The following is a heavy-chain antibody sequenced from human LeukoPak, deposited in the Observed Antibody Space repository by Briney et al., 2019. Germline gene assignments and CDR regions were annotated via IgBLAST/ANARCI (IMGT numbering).Heavy chain of an antibody. CDR3: ARSLTGYYDSSGF. CDR1: GYTFTSYY. J-gene: IGHJ4*02. V-gene: IGHV1-46*01. Sequence: TSVKVSCKASGYTFTSYYMHWVRQAPGQGLEWMGIINPSGGTTSYAQKFQGRVTMTRDTSTSTIYMELSSLRSEDTAVYYCARSLTGYYDSSGFWGQGTLVTVSS. D-gene: IGHD3-22*01. CDR2: INPSGGTT.